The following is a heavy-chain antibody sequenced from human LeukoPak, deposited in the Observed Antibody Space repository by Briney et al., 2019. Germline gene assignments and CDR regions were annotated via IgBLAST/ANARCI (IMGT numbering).Heavy chain of an antibody. CDR3: ARDYDSSGYYYGYYYYGMDV. Sequence: GASVKVSCTASGYTFTSYGISWVRQAPGQGLEWMGWISAYNGNTNYAQKLQGRVTMTTDTSTSTAYMELRSLRSDDTAVYYCARDYDSSGYYYGYYYYGMDVWGQGTTVTVSS. V-gene: IGHV1-18*01. CDR1: GYTFTSYG. D-gene: IGHD3-22*01. J-gene: IGHJ6*02. CDR2: ISAYNGNT.